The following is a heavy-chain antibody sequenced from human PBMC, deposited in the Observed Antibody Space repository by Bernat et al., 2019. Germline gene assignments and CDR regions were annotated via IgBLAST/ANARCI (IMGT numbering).Heavy chain of an antibody. V-gene: IGHV3-23*04. D-gene: IGHD4-23*01. J-gene: IGHJ3*02. Sequence: EVQLVESGGGLVQPGGSLRLSCAASGFTFSSYAMSWVRQAPGKGLGWVSAVSGSGGSTNHADSVKGRFTISRDNSKNTLYLQMNSLRAEDTAVYYCAKDDGRTVLTRDAFDIWGQGTMVTVSS. CDR2: VSGSGGST. CDR1: GFTFSSYA. CDR3: AKDDGRTVLTRDAFDI.